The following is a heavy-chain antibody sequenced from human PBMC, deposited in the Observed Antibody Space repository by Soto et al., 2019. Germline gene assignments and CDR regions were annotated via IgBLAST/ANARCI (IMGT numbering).Heavy chain of an antibody. CDR1: GVTFSSYA. V-gene: IGHV3-23*01. CDR2: ISGSGGST. Sequence: GGSLRLSCAASGVTFSSYAMSWVRQAPGKGLEWVSAISGSGGSTYYADSVKGRFTISRDNSKNTLYLQMNSLRAEDTAVYYCAKDRAAAGNLLGMDVWGQGTTVTVSS. J-gene: IGHJ6*02. CDR3: AKDRAAAGNLLGMDV. D-gene: IGHD6-13*01.